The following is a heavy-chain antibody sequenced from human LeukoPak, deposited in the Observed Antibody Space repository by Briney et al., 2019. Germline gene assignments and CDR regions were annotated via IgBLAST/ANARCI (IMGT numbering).Heavy chain of an antibody. Sequence: GGSLRLSCAASGFTFSSYSMNWVRQAPGKGLEWVSSISSSSSYIYYADSVKGRFTISRDNAKNSLYLQMNSLRAEDTAVYYCARGRRSSSFDYYYYMDVWGKGTTVTVSS. CDR3: ARGRRSSSFDYYYYMDV. CDR1: GFTFSSYS. CDR2: ISSSSSYI. D-gene: IGHD6-13*01. J-gene: IGHJ6*03. V-gene: IGHV3-21*01.